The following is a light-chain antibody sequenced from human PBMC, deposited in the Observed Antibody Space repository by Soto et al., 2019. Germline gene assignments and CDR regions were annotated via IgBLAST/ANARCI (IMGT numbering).Light chain of an antibody. V-gene: IGLV1-40*01. Sequence: QSVLTQPPSVSGAPGQRVTISCTGSSSNIGAGYDVHWYHQLPGTAPKLLIYGNNNRPSGVPDRFSGSKSDTSASLAITGLQAEDEADYYCQSYDTSPSVVVFGGGTKLTVL. CDR1: SSNIGAGYD. CDR2: GNN. CDR3: QSYDTSPSVVV. J-gene: IGLJ2*01.